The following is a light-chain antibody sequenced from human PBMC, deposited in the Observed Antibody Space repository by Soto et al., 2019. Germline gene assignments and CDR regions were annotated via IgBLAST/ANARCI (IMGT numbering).Light chain of an antibody. V-gene: IGKV3-15*01. Sequence: EIVMTQSPATLSLSPGDRATLSCRASQSVSNKLAWYQQKPGQAPRLLIDDASTRATGVPARFSGSGSGTEFTLTLSNMNSEAFAVYYCQQYKGSTRWTFGQGTKVEIK. CDR2: DAS. J-gene: IGKJ1*01. CDR1: QSVSNK. CDR3: QQYKGSTRWT.